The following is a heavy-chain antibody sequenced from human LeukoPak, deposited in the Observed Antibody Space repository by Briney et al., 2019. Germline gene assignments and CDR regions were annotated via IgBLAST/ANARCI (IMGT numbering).Heavy chain of an antibody. CDR3: AKVYGSGSYPIRSFDY. D-gene: IGHD3-10*01. V-gene: IGHV3-23*01. Sequence: GGSLRLSCAASGFTFSSSAMAWVRQAPGKGREWVSTTSGSGDSTYYADSVKGRFTISRDNSKNTLYLQMNNLRAEDTAVYYCAKVYGSGSYPIRSFDYWGQGTLVTVSS. CDR2: TSGSGDST. J-gene: IGHJ4*02. CDR1: GFTFSSSA.